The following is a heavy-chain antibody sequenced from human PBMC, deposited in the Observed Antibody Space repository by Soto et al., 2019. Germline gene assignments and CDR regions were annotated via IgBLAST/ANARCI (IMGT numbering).Heavy chain of an antibody. Sequence: GGSLRLSCAASGFTFRSYGMHWVRQAPGKGLEWVALISYDGSNKYYADSVKGRFTISRDNSKNTLYLQMNSLRTEDTAMFYWAKSADSSGRYFFDFWGQGTLVTVPS. V-gene: IGHV3-30*18. D-gene: IGHD3-22*01. CDR2: ISYDGSNK. CDR1: GFTFRSYG. J-gene: IGHJ4*02. CDR3: AKSADSSGRYFFDF.